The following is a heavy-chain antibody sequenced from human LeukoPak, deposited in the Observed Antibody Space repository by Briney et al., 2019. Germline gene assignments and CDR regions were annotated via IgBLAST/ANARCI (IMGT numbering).Heavy chain of an antibody. D-gene: IGHD6-19*01. J-gene: IGHJ6*02. CDR2: INHSGST. CDR1: GGSFSGYY. Sequence: SETLSLTCAVYGGSFSGYYWTWIRQPPGKGLEWIGEINHSGSTNYNPSLKSRVTISVGTSKNQFSLKLSSVTAADTAVYYCARLKAVAGYYYYYGMDVWGQGTTVTVSS. V-gene: IGHV4-34*01. CDR3: ARLKAVAGYYYYYGMDV.